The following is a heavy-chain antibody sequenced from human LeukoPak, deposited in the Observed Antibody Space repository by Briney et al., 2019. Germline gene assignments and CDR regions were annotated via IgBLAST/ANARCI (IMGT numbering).Heavy chain of an antibody. V-gene: IGHV1-46*01. D-gene: IGHD3-22*01. CDR1: GYTFTSYY. CDR2: INPSGGST. Sequence: ASVKVSCKASGYTFTSYYMHWVRQAPGQGLEWMGIINPSGGSTSYAQRFQGRVTMTRDTSTSTVYMELSSLRSEDTAVYYCARGSRITMIVVVIDYFDYWGQGTLVTASS. J-gene: IGHJ4*02. CDR3: ARGSRITMIVVVIDYFDY.